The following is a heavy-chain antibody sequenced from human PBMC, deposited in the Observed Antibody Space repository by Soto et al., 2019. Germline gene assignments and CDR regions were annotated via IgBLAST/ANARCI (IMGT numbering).Heavy chain of an antibody. CDR2: IYYSGST. CDR1: GGSISSYC. CDR3: ARGIEGWYQGRYYYGMDV. J-gene: IGHJ6*02. D-gene: IGHD6-19*01. V-gene: IGHV4-59*01. Sequence: TSETLSLTCTVAGGSISSYCWSWIRQPPGKGLEWIGYIYYSGSTNYNPSLKSRVTISVDTSKNQFSLKLSSVTAADTAVYYCARGIEGWYQGRYYYGMDVWGQGTTVTVSS.